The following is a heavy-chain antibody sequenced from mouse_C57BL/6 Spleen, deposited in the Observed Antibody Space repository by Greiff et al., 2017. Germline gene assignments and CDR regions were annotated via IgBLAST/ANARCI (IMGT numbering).Heavy chain of an antibody. CDR2: IDPETGGT. Sequence: QVQLQQSGAELVRPGASVTLSCKASGYTFTDYEMHWVKQTPVHGLEWIGAIDPETGGTAYNQKFKGKAILTADKSSSTAYMELRSLTSEDSAVYYCTRRGVYYYGSSSYAMDYWGQGTSVTVSS. CDR3: TRRGVYYYGSSSYAMDY. J-gene: IGHJ4*01. CDR1: GYTFTDYE. V-gene: IGHV1-15*01. D-gene: IGHD1-1*01.